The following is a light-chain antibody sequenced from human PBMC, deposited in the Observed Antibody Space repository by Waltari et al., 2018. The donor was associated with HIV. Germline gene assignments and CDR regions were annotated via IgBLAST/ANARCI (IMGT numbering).Light chain of an antibody. CDR1: SSDAGGYNY. CDR2: EVN. J-gene: IGLJ2*01. V-gene: IGLV2-14*01. Sequence: QSALSQPASVSGPPGQSIAISCTGTSSDAGGYNYVSWYQQHPGKAPKLMIYEVNNRPSGVSSRFSGSKSGNTASLTISGLQAEDEADYYCSSYTSSISLVFGGGTKLTVL. CDR3: SSYTSSISLV.